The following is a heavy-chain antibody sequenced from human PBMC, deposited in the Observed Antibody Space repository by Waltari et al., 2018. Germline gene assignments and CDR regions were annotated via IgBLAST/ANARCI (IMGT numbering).Heavy chain of an antibody. V-gene: IGHV3-7*01. D-gene: IGHD4-4*01. CDR1: GFTFSRHW. J-gene: IGHJ4*02. CDR3: ARDMGIYTNYAAY. Sequence: EVQLVESGGGLVQPGGSLRLSCVASGFTFSRHWMSWRRKAPGKGLEWVANINEDESGKFYAASGKGRFTISRDNAKNSLYLQMNSLRVEDTAYYYCARDMGIYTNYAAYWGQGSLVTVSS. CDR2: INEDESGK.